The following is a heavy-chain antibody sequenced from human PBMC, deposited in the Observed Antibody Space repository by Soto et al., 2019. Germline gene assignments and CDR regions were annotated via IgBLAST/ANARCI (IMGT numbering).Heavy chain of an antibody. Sequence: QVQLVQSGAEEKKPGASVKVSCKASGYTFTSYAMHWVRQAPGQRLEWMGWINAGNGNTKYSQKFQGRVTITREKSASTAYMELSSLGSEDMAVYYCARDAVGGSCYYWGRGCLFTVSS. CDR2: INAGNGNT. J-gene: IGHJ4*02. V-gene: IGHV1-3*05. CDR1: GYTFTSYA. CDR3: ARDAVGGSCYY. D-gene: IGHD2-15*01.